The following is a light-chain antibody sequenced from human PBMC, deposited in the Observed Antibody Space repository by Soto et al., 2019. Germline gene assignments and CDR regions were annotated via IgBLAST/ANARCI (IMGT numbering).Light chain of an antibody. Sequence: EVVMTQSPSTLSVSPGERATLSCRASQTVSRNLAWYQQRPGQAPRLLIYDISNRATGVPARFSGSGSETDFTLTIRSLQSEDFAVYFCQQYNNWTSFGQGTRLEIK. CDR3: QQYNNWTS. V-gene: IGKV3-15*01. CDR2: DIS. J-gene: IGKJ5*01. CDR1: QTVSRN.